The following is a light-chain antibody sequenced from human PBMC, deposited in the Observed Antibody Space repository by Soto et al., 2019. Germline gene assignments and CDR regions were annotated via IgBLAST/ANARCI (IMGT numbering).Light chain of an antibody. CDR1: QSITNNY. J-gene: IGKJ4*01. CDR3: LQYCFLVT. CDR2: GAS. V-gene: IGKV3-20*01. Sequence: EIVLTQSPGTLSLSPGEIATLSGRAIQSITNNYLAWYQQKPGRAHRLLIYGASSRATGIPDRFSGSGSGTDFTLPISRLEPEDFAMNYCLQYCFLVTFGGGAKVDI.